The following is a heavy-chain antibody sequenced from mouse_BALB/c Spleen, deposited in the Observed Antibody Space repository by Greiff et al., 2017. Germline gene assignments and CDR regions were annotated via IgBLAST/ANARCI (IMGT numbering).Heavy chain of an antibody. CDR3: ARKGDRYDRGDYFDY. D-gene: IGHD2-14*01. CDR1: GFSLTSYG. J-gene: IGHJ2*01. CDR2: IWSGGST. V-gene: IGHV2-4-1*01. Sequence: VQVVESGPGLVQPSQSLSITCTVSGFSLTSYGVHWVRQSPGKGLEWLGVIWSGGSTDYNAAFISRLSISKDNSKSQVFFKMNSLQADDTAIYYCARKGDRYDRGDYFDYWGQGTTLTVSS.